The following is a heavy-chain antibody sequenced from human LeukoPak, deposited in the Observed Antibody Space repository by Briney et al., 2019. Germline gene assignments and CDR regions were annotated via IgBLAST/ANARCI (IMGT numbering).Heavy chain of an antibody. CDR3: ARTSRDYYYGMDV. Sequence: SETLSLTCTVSGGSISSYYWSWIRQPPGKGLEWIGYIYYSGSTNYNPSLKSRVTISVDTSKNQFSLKLSSVTAAGTAVYYCARTSRDYYYGMDVWGQGTTVTVSS. J-gene: IGHJ6*02. CDR1: GGSISSYY. CDR2: IYYSGST. V-gene: IGHV4-59*08. D-gene: IGHD5-24*01.